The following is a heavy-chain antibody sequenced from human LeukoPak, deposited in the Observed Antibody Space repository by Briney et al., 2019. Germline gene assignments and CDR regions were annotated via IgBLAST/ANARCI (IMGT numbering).Heavy chain of an antibody. J-gene: IGHJ4*02. CDR3: ARQPLGGRFLEWLTN. CDR1: GGSIGSSSYY. CDR2: IYYSGST. Sequence: SETLPLTCTVSGGSIGSSSYYWGWIRQPPGKGLEWIGSIYYSGSTYYNPSLKSRVTISVDTSKNQFSLKLSSVTAADTAVYYCARQPLGGRFLEWLTNWGQGTLVTVSS. V-gene: IGHV4-39*01. D-gene: IGHD3-3*01.